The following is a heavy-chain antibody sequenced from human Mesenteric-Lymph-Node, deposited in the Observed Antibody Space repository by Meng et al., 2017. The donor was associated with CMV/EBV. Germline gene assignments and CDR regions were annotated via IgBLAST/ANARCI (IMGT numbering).Heavy chain of an antibody. CDR3: ARDTTGEYDY. Sequence: ASVKVSCKASGYTFTAYYMHWVRQAPGQGLEWMGWISAYSGNTKYAQKFQGRVTMTTDTSTSTVYMELSSLRSDDTAVYYCARDTTGEYDYWGQGTLVTVSS. D-gene: IGHD7-27*01. CDR2: ISAYSGNT. V-gene: IGHV1-18*04. CDR1: GYTFTAYY. J-gene: IGHJ4*02.